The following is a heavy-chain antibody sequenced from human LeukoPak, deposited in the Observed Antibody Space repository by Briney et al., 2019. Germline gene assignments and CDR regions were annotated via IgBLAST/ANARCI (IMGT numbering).Heavy chain of an antibody. CDR1: GFTFSSYS. D-gene: IGHD5-12*01. J-gene: IGHJ6*02. Sequence: GGSLRLSCAASGFTFSSYSMNWVRQAPGKGLEWVSSISSSSSYIYYADSVKGRFTISRDNAKNSLYLQMNSLRAEDTAVYYCARVDSGYDSGYYYYYGMDVWGQGTTVTVSS. CDR2: ISSSSSYI. V-gene: IGHV3-21*01. CDR3: ARVDSGYDSGYYYYYGMDV.